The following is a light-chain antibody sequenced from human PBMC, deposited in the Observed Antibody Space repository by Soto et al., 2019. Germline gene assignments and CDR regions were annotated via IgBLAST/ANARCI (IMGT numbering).Light chain of an antibody. J-gene: IGLJ2*01. CDR3: SSYAGSNNPHVV. Sequence: QSVLTQPPSASGSPGQSVTISCTGTSGDVGGYNYVSWYQQHPGKAPKLMIYEVSKRPSGVPDRFSGSKSGNTASLTVSGLQAEDEADYYCSSYAGSNNPHVVFGGGTKLTVL. CDR1: SGDVGGYNY. CDR2: EVS. V-gene: IGLV2-8*01.